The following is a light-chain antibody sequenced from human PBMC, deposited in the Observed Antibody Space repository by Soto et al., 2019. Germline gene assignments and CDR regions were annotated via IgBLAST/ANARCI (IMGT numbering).Light chain of an antibody. J-gene: IGKJ2*01. CDR2: AAS. CDR3: QQSDSTPSYT. Sequence: DIQMTQSPSSLSASVGDRVTITCRASQSISSYLNWYQQKPGKAPKLLIYAASSLQSGVPSRFSGSGSGTDFTLTISSLQPEDFATYYGQQSDSTPSYTFGQGTNLEIK. CDR1: QSISSY. V-gene: IGKV1-39*01.